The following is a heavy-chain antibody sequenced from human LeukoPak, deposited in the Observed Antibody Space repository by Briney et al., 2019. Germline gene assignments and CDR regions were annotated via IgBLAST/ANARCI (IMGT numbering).Heavy chain of an antibody. D-gene: IGHD6-19*01. CDR3: ARDLLGIAVAGPDLYYFDY. V-gene: IGHV1-2*02. CDR2: INPNSGGT. Sequence: ASVKVSCKASGYTFTGYYMHWVRQAPGQGLEWMGWINPNSGGTNYAQKFQGRVTMTRDTSISTAYMELSRLRSDDMAVYYCARDLLGIAVAGPDLYYFDYWGQGTLVTVSS. J-gene: IGHJ4*02. CDR1: GYTFTGYY.